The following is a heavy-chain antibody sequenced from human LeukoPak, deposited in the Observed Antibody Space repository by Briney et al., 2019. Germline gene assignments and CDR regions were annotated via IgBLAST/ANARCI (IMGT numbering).Heavy chain of an antibody. V-gene: IGHV1-2*06. CDR3: ARDDILTGNYPPFDF. CDR2: INPKSGGT. Sequence: GASVKVSCKTSGYIFTGYYMHWVRQAPGQGLEWMGRINPKSGGTNYAQKFQGRVTMTGDTSIGTGYVELSRLRSDDTAVYYCARDDILTGNYPPFDFWGQGTLVTVSS. D-gene: IGHD3-9*01. J-gene: IGHJ4*02. CDR1: GYIFTGYY.